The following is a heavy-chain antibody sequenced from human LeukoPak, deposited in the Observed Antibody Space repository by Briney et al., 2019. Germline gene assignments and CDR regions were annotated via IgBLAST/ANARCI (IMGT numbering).Heavy chain of an antibody. CDR3: ARQSSHPLGRYFDWLNTWLDY. CDR1: GGSISSSSYY. CDR2: IYYSGST. D-gene: IGHD3-9*01. J-gene: IGHJ4*02. V-gene: IGHV4-39*01. Sequence: PSETLSLTCTVSGGSISSSSYYWGWIRQPPGKGLEWIGSIYYSGSTYYNPSLESRVTISVDTSKNQFSLKLSSVTAADTAVYYCARQSSHPLGRYFDWLNTWLDYWGQGTLVTVSS.